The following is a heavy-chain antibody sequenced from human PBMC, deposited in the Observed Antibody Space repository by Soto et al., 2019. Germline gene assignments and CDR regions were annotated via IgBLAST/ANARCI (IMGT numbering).Heavy chain of an antibody. CDR2: IIPIFGTA. D-gene: IGHD6-13*01. Sequence: GASVKVSCKASGGTFSSYAISWVRQAPGQGLEWMGGIIPIFGTANHAQKFQGRVTVTADESTSTAYMELSSLRSEDTAVYYCARAPSPEYSSSWYYYWGQGTLVTVSS. J-gene: IGHJ4*02. V-gene: IGHV1-69*13. CDR1: GGTFSSYA. CDR3: ARAPSPEYSSSWYYY.